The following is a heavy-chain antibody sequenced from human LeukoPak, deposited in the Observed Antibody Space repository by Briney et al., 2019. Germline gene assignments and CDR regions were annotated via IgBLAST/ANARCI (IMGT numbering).Heavy chain of an antibody. Sequence: ASVKVSCKASGYTFTGYYMHWARQAPGQGLEWMGWINPNSGGTNYAQKFQGRVTMTRDTSISTAYMELSRLRSDDTAVYYCARGASSSSWPMGMDVWGKGTTVTVSS. CDR3: ARGASSSSWPMGMDV. D-gene: IGHD6-13*01. V-gene: IGHV1-2*02. CDR1: GYTFTGYY. CDR2: INPNSGGT. J-gene: IGHJ6*04.